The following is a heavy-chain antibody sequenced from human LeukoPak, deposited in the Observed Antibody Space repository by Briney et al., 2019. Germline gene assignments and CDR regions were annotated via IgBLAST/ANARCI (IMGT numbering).Heavy chain of an antibody. V-gene: IGHV1-2*02. CDR3: ARMTTVTPYYFDY. D-gene: IGHD4-11*01. CDR2: INPNSGGT. J-gene: IGHJ4*02. CDR1: GYIFTGHY. Sequence: GASVKVSCKASGYIFTGHYIHWVRQAPGQGLEWMGWINPNSGGTNYAQKFQGRVTMTRDTSINTAYMELSRLRSDDTAVYYCARMTTVTPYYFDYWGQGTLVTVSS.